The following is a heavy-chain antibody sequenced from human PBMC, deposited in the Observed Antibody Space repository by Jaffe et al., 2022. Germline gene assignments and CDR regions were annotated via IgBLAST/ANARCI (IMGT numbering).Heavy chain of an antibody. CDR1: GFTFSDYA. Sequence: EVQLLDSGGGLVQPGGSLRLSCAASGFTFSDYAMSWVRQAPGKGLEWVSGISGSGAGTYYTDSVKGRFTISRDNSKDTLFLQMNSLRAEDTAVYYCAKGGKGLRGTARPFDPWGQGTMVTISS. CDR2: ISGSGAGT. D-gene: IGHD1-1*01. V-gene: IGHV3-23*01. J-gene: IGHJ5*02. CDR3: AKGGKGLRGTARPFDP.